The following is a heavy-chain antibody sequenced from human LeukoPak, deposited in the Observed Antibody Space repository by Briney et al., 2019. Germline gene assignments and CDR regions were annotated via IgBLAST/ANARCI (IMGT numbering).Heavy chain of an antibody. CDR3: AKVGEGYYFDY. CDR1: GFTFSSYA. J-gene: IGHJ4*02. D-gene: IGHD3-10*01. CDR2: ISGNGGST. Sequence: GGSLSLSCAASGFTFSSYAMSWVRQAPGKGLEWVSAISGNGGSTYYADSVKGRFTISRDNSKNTLYLQMNSQRAEDRAVYYCAKVGEGYYFDYWGQGTLVTVPS. V-gene: IGHV3-23*01.